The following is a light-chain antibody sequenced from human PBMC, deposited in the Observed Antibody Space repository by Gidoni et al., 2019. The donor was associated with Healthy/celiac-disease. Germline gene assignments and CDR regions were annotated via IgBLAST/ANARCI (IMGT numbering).Light chain of an antibody. V-gene: IGKV1-NL1*01. Sequence: DIQMTQSPSSLSASVGDRVTSTCRASQGISNSLAWYQQKPGKAPKLLLYAASRLESGVPSRFSGSGSGTDYTRTISSLQPEDFATYYCQQYYSTPITFGQGTRLEIK. J-gene: IGKJ5*01. CDR3: QQYYSTPIT. CDR2: AAS. CDR1: QGISNS.